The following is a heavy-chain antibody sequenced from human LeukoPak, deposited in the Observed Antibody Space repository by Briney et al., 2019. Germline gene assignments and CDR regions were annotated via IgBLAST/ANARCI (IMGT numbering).Heavy chain of an antibody. CDR1: GFTFSSYG. CDR3: AKDRGGGSQLGDAFDV. V-gene: IGHV3-23*01. J-gene: IGHJ3*01. CDR2: ISGSGGST. D-gene: IGHD2-15*01. Sequence: PGGSLRLSCAASGFTFSSYGMSWVRQAPGKGLEWVSAISGSGGSTYYADSVKGRFTISRDNAKNSLYLQMNSLRAEDTALYFCAKDRGGGSQLGDAFDVWGQGTMVSVSS.